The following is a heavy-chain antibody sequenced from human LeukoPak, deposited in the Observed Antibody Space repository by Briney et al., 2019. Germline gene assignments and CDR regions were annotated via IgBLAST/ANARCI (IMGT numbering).Heavy chain of an antibody. Sequence: GGSLRLSCAASGFTFSSYSMNWVRQAPGKGLEWVSPISSSSSYIYYADSVKGRFTISRDNAKNSLYLQMNSLRAGDTAVYYCALDPGRYRGVNKYWGQGNLVTVSS. CDR3: ALDPGRYRGVNKY. J-gene: IGHJ4*02. CDR2: ISSSSSYI. CDR1: GFTFSSYS. D-gene: IGHD3-10*01. V-gene: IGHV3-21*01.